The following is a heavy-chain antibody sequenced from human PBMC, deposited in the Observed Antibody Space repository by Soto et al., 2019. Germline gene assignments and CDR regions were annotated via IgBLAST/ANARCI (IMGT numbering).Heavy chain of an antibody. D-gene: IGHD6-13*01. Sequence: ASVKVSCKASGYTFTSYGISWVRQAPGQGLEWMGWISAYNGNTNYAQKLQGRVTMTTDTSTSTAYMELRSLRSDDTAVYYCARDYPSRIGAVGRAFDLWGQGTLVTVSS. J-gene: IGHJ4*02. V-gene: IGHV1-18*01. CDR3: ARDYPSRIGAVGRAFDL. CDR2: ISAYNGNT. CDR1: GYTFTSYG.